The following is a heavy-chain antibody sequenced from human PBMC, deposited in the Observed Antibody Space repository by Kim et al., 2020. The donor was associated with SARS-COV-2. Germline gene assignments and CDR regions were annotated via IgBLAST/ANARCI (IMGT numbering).Heavy chain of an antibody. CDR3: ARMYEGYGGAFDI. V-gene: IGHV4-4*02. D-gene: IGHD2-15*01. Sequence: SETLSLTCAVSGGSISSSNWWSWVRQPPGKGLEWIGEIYHSGSTNYNPSLKSRVTISVDKSKNQFSLKLSSVTAADTAVYYCARMYEGYGGAFDIWGQGTMVTVSS. CDR1: GGSISSSNW. J-gene: IGHJ3*02. CDR2: IYHSGST.